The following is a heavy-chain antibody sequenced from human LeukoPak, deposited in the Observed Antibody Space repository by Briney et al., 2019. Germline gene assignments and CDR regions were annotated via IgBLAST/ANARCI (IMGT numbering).Heavy chain of an antibody. Sequence: PSETLSLTCAVYGGSFSGYYWSWIRQPPGKGLEWIGGINHSGSTNYNPSLKSRVTISVDTSKNQFSLKLSSVTAADTAVYYCARGLDTVTIDYWGQGTLVTVSS. CDR2: INHSGST. V-gene: IGHV4-34*01. D-gene: IGHD4-11*01. CDR3: ARGLDTVTIDY. CDR1: GGSFSGYY. J-gene: IGHJ4*02.